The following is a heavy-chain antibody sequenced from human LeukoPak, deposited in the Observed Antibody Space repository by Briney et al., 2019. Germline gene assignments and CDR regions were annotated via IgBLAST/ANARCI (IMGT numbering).Heavy chain of an antibody. D-gene: IGHD6-13*01. CDR1: GGSISGYY. J-gene: IGHJ4*02. CDR2: ISTSGNT. CDR3: ARRGGRHQLIPYSLDY. Sequence: SETLSLTCTVYGGSISGYYLNWIRQPPGKGLGWIGCISTSGNTNYNPSLKSRVTISVDTSRNQFSLRLSSVTSADTAVYYCARRGGRHQLIPYSLDYWGQGTLVTVSS. V-gene: IGHV4-4*09.